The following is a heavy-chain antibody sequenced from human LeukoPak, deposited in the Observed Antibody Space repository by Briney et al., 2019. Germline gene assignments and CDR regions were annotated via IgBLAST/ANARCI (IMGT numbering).Heavy chain of an antibody. CDR2: IYHSGST. J-gene: IGHJ5*02. Sequence: TSETLSLTCTVSGYSISSGYYWGWIRQPPGKGLEWIGSIYHSGSTYYNPSLKSRVTMLVDTSKNQFSLKLSSVTAADTAVYYCAKDGRYCTGGNCYRFGPWGQGTLVTVSS. V-gene: IGHV4-38-2*02. CDR3: AKDGRYCTGGNCYRFGP. CDR1: GYSISSGYY. D-gene: IGHD2-15*01.